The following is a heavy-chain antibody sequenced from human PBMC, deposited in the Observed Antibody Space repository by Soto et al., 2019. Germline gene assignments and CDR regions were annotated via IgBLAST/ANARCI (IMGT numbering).Heavy chain of an antibody. CDR3: TTAGSYYYDSSGYYYYFDY. V-gene: IGHV3-15*07. J-gene: IGHJ4*02. CDR2: IKSKTDGGTT. CDR1: GFTFSNAW. Sequence: PGGSLRLSCAASGFTFSNAWMNWVRQAPGKGLEWVGRIKSKTDGGTTDYAAPVKGRFTISRDDSKNTLYLQMDSLKTEDTAVYYCTTAGSYYYDSSGYYYYFDYWGQGTLVTVSS. D-gene: IGHD3-22*01.